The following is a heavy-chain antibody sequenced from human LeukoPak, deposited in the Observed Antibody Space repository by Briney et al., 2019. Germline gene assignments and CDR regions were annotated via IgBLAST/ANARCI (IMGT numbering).Heavy chain of an antibody. D-gene: IGHD6-13*01. V-gene: IGHV1-8*01. J-gene: IGHJ5*02. Sequence: ASVKVSCKASGYTFTSYDINWVRQATGQGLEWMGWMNPNSGNTGYAQKFQGRVTMTRNTSISTAYMELSSLRSEDTAVYYCARYTAAAGTFNWFDPWGQRTLVTVSS. CDR2: MNPNSGNT. CDR3: ARYTAAAGTFNWFDP. CDR1: GYTFTSYD.